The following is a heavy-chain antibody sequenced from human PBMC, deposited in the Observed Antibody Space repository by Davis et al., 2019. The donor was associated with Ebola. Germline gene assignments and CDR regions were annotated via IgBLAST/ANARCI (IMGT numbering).Heavy chain of an antibody. Sequence: GESLKISCAVAGGNGRRERRNWIRQAPGKGLEWVSYISDSGTPSYAESVKGRFTISRDNARNSLSLQMTNLRAEDTAVYYCARTVDLDFWGQGTRVTVSS. D-gene: IGHD4-11*01. CDR2: ISDSGTP. J-gene: IGHJ4*02. V-gene: IGHV3-48*01. CDR3: ARTVDLDF. CDR1: GGNGRRER.